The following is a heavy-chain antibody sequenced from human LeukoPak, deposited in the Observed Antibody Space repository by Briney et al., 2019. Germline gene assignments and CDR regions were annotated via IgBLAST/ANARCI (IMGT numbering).Heavy chain of an antibody. D-gene: IGHD3-16*01. CDR2: IIPIFGTA. V-gene: IGHV1-69*05. CDR3: ARHPDHTSRDYYYYMDV. J-gene: IGHJ6*03. Sequence: GASVKVSCKASGGTFSSYAISWVRQAPGQGLEWMGGIIPIFGTANYALKFQGRVTITTDESTSTAYMELSSLRSEDTAVYYCARHPDHTSRDYYYYMDVWGKGTTVTVSS. CDR1: GGTFSSYA.